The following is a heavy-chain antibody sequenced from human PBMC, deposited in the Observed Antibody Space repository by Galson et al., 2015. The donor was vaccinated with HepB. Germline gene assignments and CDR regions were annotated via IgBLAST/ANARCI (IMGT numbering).Heavy chain of an antibody. Sequence: SLRLSCAASGFTFSSYGIHWVRQAPGKGLEWVAIIWYDGSTIYYADSVKGRFTISRDNSKNTLYLQMNSLRAEDTAVYYCAKDDCSSTSCYAGGGDYWGQGTLVTVSS. V-gene: IGHV3-30*02. D-gene: IGHD2-2*01. J-gene: IGHJ4*02. CDR3: AKDDCSSTSCYAGGGDY. CDR1: GFTFSSYG. CDR2: IWYDGSTI.